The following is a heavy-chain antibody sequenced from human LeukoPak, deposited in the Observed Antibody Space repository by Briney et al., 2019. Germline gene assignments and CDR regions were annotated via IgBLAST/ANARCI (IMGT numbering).Heavy chain of an antibody. V-gene: IGHV3-53*01. CDR1: GFTVSSNY. CDR3: ARDNVLAVAGTGNYYYGMDV. CDR2: IYTGGST. J-gene: IGHJ6*02. Sequence: GGSLRLSCAVSGFTVSSNYMSWVRQPPGKGLEWVSGIYTGGSTYSADSVKGRFTIFRDNSKNTLHLQMNSLRAEDTAVYYCARDNVLAVAGTGNYYYGMDVWGQGTTVTVSS. D-gene: IGHD6-19*01.